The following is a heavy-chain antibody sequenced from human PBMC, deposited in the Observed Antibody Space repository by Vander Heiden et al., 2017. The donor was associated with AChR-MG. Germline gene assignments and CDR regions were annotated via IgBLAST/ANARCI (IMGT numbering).Heavy chain of an antibody. V-gene: IGHV3-7*01. D-gene: IGHD1-26*01. Sequence: EVQLVEAGGGLVQPGGSLRLPWLGSGFTLRSYWMSWVRQAPGKGPEWVANIKHDGSDKYYVVSVRGRFTISRDNAKTSVYLQMTGLRAEDTAVYYCARWDLRYWGQGTLVTVSS. J-gene: IGHJ4*02. CDR1: GFTLRSYW. CDR3: ARWDLRY. CDR2: IKHDGSDK.